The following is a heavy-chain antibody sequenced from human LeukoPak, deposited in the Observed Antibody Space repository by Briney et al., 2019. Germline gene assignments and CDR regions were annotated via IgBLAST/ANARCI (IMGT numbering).Heavy chain of an antibody. CDR2: IYYSGST. CDR3: ARVQSRLSWFDP. J-gene: IGHJ5*02. Sequence: SETLSLTCTVSGGSISSSSYYWGWIRQPPGKGLEWIGSIYYSGSTYYNPSLKSRVTISADTSKNQFSLKLRSVTAADTAVYYCARVQSRLSWFDPWGQGTLVTVSS. V-gene: IGHV4-39*07. CDR1: GGSISSSSYY.